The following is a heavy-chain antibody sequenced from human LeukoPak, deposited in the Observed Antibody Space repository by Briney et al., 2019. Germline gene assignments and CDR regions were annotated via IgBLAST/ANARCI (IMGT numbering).Heavy chain of an antibody. CDR3: ARVLSGSWDWFDP. V-gene: IGHV3-30*03. Sequence: GGSLRLSCAASGFTFSYYGMHWVRQAPGKGLEWVAVISYDGSNKYYADSVKGRFTISRENAKNTVYLQMNSLRAEDTAVYYCARVLSGSWDWFDPWGQGTLVTVSS. D-gene: IGHD3-22*01. CDR1: GFTFSYYG. J-gene: IGHJ5*02. CDR2: ISYDGSNK.